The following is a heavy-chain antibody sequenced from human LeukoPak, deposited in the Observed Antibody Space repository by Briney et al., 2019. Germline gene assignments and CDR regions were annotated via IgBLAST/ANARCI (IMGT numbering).Heavy chain of an antibody. Sequence: SETLSLTCTVSGGSISSYYWSWIRQPPGKGLEWIGYIYYSGSTNYNPSLKNRVTISVDTSKNQFSLKLSSVTAADTAVYYCATSTIFGVVMDEDDAFDIWGQGTMVTVSS. J-gene: IGHJ3*02. CDR2: IYYSGST. V-gene: IGHV4-59*08. CDR3: ATSTIFGVVMDEDDAFDI. CDR1: GGSISSYY. D-gene: IGHD3-3*01.